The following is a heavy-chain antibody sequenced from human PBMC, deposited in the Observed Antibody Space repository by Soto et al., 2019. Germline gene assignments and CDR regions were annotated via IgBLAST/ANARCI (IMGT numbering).Heavy chain of an antibody. CDR2: SSNSGTFA. V-gene: IGHV3-11*06. CDR1: VFTFSDYY. CDR3: ARSGDNFNVLEY. J-gene: IGHJ4*02. D-gene: IGHD1-1*01. Sequence: VGSLRLSCASSVFTFSDYYMSCVRQAPGRCLEWISYSSNSGTFARYATSVKGRFSISRDNANNSLYLEMNSLRVEDTAVYYCARSGDNFNVLEYWGQGTLVSVSS.